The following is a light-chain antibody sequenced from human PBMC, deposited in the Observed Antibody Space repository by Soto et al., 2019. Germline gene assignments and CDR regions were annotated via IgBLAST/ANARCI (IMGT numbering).Light chain of an antibody. J-gene: IGLJ1*01. CDR2: DVR. Sequence: QSVRTQPASVSGSPGQSITISCTGTSSDVGGYNYVSWYQQHPGKAPKLMIYDVRNRPSGVSSRFSGSKSVNTASLTISGLQAEDEADYYCSSYTTVSTYVFGTGTKVTVL. CDR1: SSDVGGYNY. CDR3: SSYTTVSTYV. V-gene: IGLV2-14*01.